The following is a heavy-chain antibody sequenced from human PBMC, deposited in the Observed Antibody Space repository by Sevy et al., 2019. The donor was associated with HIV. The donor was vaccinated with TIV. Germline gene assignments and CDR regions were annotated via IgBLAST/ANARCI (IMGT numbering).Heavy chain of an antibody. J-gene: IGHJ4*02. CDR1: GFTFSSYA. CDR3: ARCYYDSSGYCHFDY. D-gene: IGHD3-22*01. V-gene: IGHV3-48*02. CDR2: ISSSSSTI. Sequence: GGSLRLSCAASGFTFSSYAMHWVRQAPGKGLEWVSYISSSSSTIYYADSVKGRFTISRDNAKNSLYLQMNSLRDEDTAVYYCARCYYDSSGYCHFDYWGQGTLVTVSS.